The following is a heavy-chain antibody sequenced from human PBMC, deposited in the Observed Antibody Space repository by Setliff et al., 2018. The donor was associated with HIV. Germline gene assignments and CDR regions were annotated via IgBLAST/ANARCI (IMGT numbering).Heavy chain of an antibody. CDR3: AREGITIFYFYYFAVDV. CDR1: GYTFTAYY. V-gene: IGHV1-2*02. D-gene: IGHD3-9*01. J-gene: IGHJ6*02. Sequence: ASVKVSCKTSGYTFTAYYIHWVRQAPGQGLEWMGWINSNNGGTKYAQNFQGRVTMTRDTSISTAYMELGRLRSDDTAVYFCAREGITIFYFYYFAVDVWGQGTTVTVSS. CDR2: INSNNGGT.